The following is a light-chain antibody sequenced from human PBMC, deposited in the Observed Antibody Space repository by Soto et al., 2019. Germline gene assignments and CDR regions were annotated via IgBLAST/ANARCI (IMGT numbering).Light chain of an antibody. J-gene: IGKJ4*01. V-gene: IGKV3-20*01. CDR2: GAS. CDR3: QQHGSSPLT. CDR1: QSVSSSY. Sequence: EIVLTQSPGTLSLSPGERATLSCRASQSVSSSYLAWYQQKPGQAPRLLMYGASSRATGIPDRFRGSGSGTDFTLTISRLEPEDFAVYYCQQHGSSPLTFGGGTKVDIK.